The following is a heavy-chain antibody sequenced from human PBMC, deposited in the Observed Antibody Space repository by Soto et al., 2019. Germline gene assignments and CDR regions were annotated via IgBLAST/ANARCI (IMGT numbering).Heavy chain of an antibody. J-gene: IGHJ4*02. CDR2: VSGSGGST. V-gene: IGHV3-23*01. CDR1: GFTFSSYA. D-gene: IGHD2-2*01. CDR3: AKGEGAAPAAVNY. Sequence: PGGSLRLSCAASGFTFSSYAMSWVRQAPGKGLEWVSTVSGSGGSTYYADSVKGRFTISRDNSKNTLYLQMNSLRAEDTAVYYCAKGEGAAPAAVNYWGQGTLVTVSS.